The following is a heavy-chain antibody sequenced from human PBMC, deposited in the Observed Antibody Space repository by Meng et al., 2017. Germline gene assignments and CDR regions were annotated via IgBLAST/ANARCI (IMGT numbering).Heavy chain of an antibody. Sequence: QVQLVQSWAEVKKPGASLKVSCKASGYTLTSDGISWVRQAPGQGLEWMGWISAYNGNTNYAQKLQGRVTMTTDTSTSTAYMELRSLRSDDTAVYYCARDLADYYDSSGYHYGFDYWGQGTLVTVSS. D-gene: IGHD3-22*01. CDR1: GYTLTSDG. J-gene: IGHJ4*02. V-gene: IGHV1-18*01. CDR2: ISAYNGNT. CDR3: ARDLADYYDSSGYHYGFDY.